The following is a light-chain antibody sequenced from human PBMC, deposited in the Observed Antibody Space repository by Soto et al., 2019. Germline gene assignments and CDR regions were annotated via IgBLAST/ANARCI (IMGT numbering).Light chain of an antibody. CDR3: SSYTSSSTYV. Sequence: QSVLTQPASVSGSHGQSSTISCTGTSSDVGAYKYVSWYQHHPGKVPQLMIYDVSNRPSGVSDRFSGSKSGNTASLTISGLQAEDEADYYCSSYTSSSTYVFGTGTKVTVL. J-gene: IGLJ1*01. CDR1: SSDVGAYKY. V-gene: IGLV2-14*03. CDR2: DVS.